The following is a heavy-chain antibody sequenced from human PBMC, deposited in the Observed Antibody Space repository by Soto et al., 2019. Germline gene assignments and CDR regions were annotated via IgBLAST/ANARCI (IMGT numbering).Heavy chain of an antibody. D-gene: IGHD1-26*01. Sequence: TLSLTCAVSGDPISSSHWWSWVRQTPGKGLEWIGEIYHSGSINYNPSLKSRVIISADRSKNQFSLRLSSVTAADTAVYYCATSQLGEYFDYWGQGTLVTVSS. V-gene: IGHV4-4*02. CDR2: IYHSGSI. J-gene: IGHJ4*02. CDR3: ATSQLGEYFDY. CDR1: GDPISSSHW.